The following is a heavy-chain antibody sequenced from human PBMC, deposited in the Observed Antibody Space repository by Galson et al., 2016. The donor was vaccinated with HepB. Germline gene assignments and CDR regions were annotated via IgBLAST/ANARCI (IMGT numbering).Heavy chain of an antibody. CDR3: AGGSRNSCLPQCYFAD. J-gene: IGHJ4*02. CDR2: IYSGGNT. Sequence: SLRLSCAASGFSVSSNYMSWVRQAPGKGLEWVSVIYSGGNTFYADSVKGRFTISRDNSKNTLYLQMSSLRAEDTAVYHCAGGSRNSCLPQCYFADWGQGTLVIVSS. D-gene: IGHD2-2*01. CDR1: GFSVSSNY. V-gene: IGHV3-53*01.